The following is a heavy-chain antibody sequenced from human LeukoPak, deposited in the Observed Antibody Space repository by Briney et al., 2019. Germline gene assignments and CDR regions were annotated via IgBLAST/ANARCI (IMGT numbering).Heavy chain of an antibody. D-gene: IGHD3-22*01. J-gene: IGHJ4*02. V-gene: IGHV1-2*02. Sequence: ASVKVSCKASGYTFTGYYMHWVRQAPGQGLEWMGWINPNSGDTNYAQKFRGRVTMTRDTSISTAYMELSRLRSDDTAVYYCARGDYDSSGFDYWGQGTLVTVSS. CDR1: GYTFTGYY. CDR2: INPNSGDT. CDR3: ARGDYDSSGFDY.